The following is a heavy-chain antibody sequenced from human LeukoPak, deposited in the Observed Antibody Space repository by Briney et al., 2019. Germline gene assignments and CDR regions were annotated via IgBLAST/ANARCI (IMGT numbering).Heavy chain of an antibody. V-gene: IGHV4-30-4*08. CDR1: GDSINRGGYY. J-gene: IGHJ5*02. CDR3: ARGFGAGNYYYGWFDP. Sequence: SETLSLTCAVSGDSINRGGYYWTWIRQHPGKGLEWIGYIHYSGSTYYNPSLKSRVSISRDMSKNQLSLMLSSVTAADTAVYYCARGFGAGNYYYGWFDPWGQGTLVSVSS. D-gene: IGHD3-10*01. CDR2: IHYSGST.